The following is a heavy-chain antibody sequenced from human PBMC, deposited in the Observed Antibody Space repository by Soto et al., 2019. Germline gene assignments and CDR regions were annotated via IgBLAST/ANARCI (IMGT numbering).Heavy chain of an antibody. CDR1: GYTFTSYD. CDR3: ANTNYDFWSGAYGMDV. V-gene: IGHV1-8*01. D-gene: IGHD3-3*01. J-gene: IGHJ6*02. Sequence: QVQLVQSGAEVKKPGASVKVSCKASGYTFTSYDINWVRQATGQGLEGMGWMNPNSGNTGYAQKFQGRVTMTRNTSISTAYMELSSLRSEDTAVYYCANTNYDFWSGAYGMDVWGQGTTVTVSS. CDR2: MNPNSGNT.